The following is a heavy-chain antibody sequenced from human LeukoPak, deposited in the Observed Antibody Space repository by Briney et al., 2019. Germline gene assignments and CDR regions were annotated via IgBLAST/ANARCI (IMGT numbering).Heavy chain of an antibody. CDR2: ISGSGDST. CDR3: AKVLDYYGSGSFDY. Sequence: GGSPRLSCAASGFTFSSYAMAWVRQAPGKGLEWVSSISGSGDSTYYAASVKGRFTISRDNSKGTLYLQMNSLRAEDTAVYYCAKVLDYYGSGSFDYWGQGALVTVSS. J-gene: IGHJ4*02. CDR1: GFTFSSYA. V-gene: IGHV3-23*01. D-gene: IGHD3-10*01.